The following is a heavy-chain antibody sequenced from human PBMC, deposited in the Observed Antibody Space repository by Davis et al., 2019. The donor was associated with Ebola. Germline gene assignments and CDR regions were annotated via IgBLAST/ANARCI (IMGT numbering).Heavy chain of an antibody. D-gene: IGHD6-13*01. J-gene: IGHJ4*02. CDR3: ARRREAAAGIGDFDY. Sequence: GESLKISCKGSGYSFTSYWIGWVRQMPGKGLVWMGIIYPGDSDTRYSPSFQGQVTISADKSISTAYLQWSSLKASDTAMYYCARRREAAAGIGDFDYWGQGTLVTVSS. V-gene: IGHV5-51*01. CDR2: IYPGDSDT. CDR1: GYSFTSYW.